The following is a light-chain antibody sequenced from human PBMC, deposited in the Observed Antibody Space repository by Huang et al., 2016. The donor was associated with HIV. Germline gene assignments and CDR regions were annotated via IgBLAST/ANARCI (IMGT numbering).Light chain of an antibody. CDR1: QTVSRD. J-gene: IGKJ4*01. CDR3: QQYNNWLRD. CDR2: GAS. Sequence: EIVMTQSTATLSLSPGERATLSCRASQTVSRDLAWYQQKPGQAPRLLIYGASNRATGVPARFSGSGSGTEFTLTISSLQSEDFAVYYCQQYNNWLRDFGGGTKVEIK. V-gene: IGKV3-15*01.